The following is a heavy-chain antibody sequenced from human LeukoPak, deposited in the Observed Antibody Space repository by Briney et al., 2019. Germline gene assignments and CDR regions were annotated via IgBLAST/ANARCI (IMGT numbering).Heavy chain of an antibody. V-gene: IGHV3-15*01. CDR1: GFTFSNAW. D-gene: IGHD2-21*02. CDR3: TSNLIHCGGNCYHFDY. J-gene: IGHJ4*02. Sequence: TGGSLRLSCAASGFTFSNAWMSWVRQAPGKGLEWVGRIKSKSDSGTTDYAAPVKGRFTISRDGSKNTLFLQMNSLKTEDTAVYYCTSNLIHCGGNCYHFDYWGQGTLVTVSS. CDR2: IKSKSDSGTT.